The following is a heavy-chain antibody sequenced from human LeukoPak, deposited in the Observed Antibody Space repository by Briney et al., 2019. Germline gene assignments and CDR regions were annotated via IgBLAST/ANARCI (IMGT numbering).Heavy chain of an antibody. V-gene: IGHV4-39*01. Sequence: SETLSLTCTVSGGSISSSSYYWGRLRQPPGEGLEWIESIYYSRLTYYNPSLKRRVTISVDKSKKQFSLKRRSVAAADTAVFYCGRLGYMVVAGIDYWGQGTLVTVSS. CDR2: IYYSRLT. D-gene: IGHD6-19*01. CDR1: GGSISSSSYY. CDR3: GRLGYMVVAGIDY. J-gene: IGHJ4*02.